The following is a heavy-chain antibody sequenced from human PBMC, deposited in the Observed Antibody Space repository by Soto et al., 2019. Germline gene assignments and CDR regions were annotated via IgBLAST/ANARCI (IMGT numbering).Heavy chain of an antibody. CDR1: GGSISSYY. CDR3: ARDPGPRSASIRGLGWFDP. V-gene: IGHV4-59*01. J-gene: IGHJ5*02. Sequence: SETLSLTCTVSGGSISSYYWSWIRQPPGKGLEWIGYIYYSGSTNYNPSLKSRVTISVDTSKNQFSLKLSSVTAADSAVYYCARDPGPRSASIRGLGWFDPWGQGTLVTVSS. D-gene: IGHD2-2*01. CDR2: IYYSGST.